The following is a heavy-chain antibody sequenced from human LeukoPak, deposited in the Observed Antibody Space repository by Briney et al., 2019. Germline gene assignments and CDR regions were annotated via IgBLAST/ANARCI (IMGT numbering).Heavy chain of an antibody. CDR1: GFTVSSNY. D-gene: IGHD3-9*01. J-gene: IGHJ4*02. CDR2: IYSGGST. CDR3: ARDWYDILTGSYYFDY. V-gene: IGHV3-53*01. Sequence: GGSLRLSCAASGFTVSSNYMSWVRQAPGKGLEWVSVIYSGGSTYYADSVKGRFTISRDNSKNTLYLQMNSLRAEDTAVYYCARDWYDILTGSYYFDYWGQGTLVTVSS.